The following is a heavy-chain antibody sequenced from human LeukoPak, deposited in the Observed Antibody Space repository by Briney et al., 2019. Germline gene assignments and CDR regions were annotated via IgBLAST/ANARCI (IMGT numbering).Heavy chain of an antibody. CDR1: GYTFTSYY. V-gene: IGHV1-46*01. CDR2: INPTGGTT. J-gene: IGHJ6*03. D-gene: IGHD3-10*01. CDR3: ARDAYYYGSGSYYNYYYYYMDV. Sequence: ASVKVSCKASGYTFTSYYMHWVRQAPGQGLEWMGIINPTGGTTIYAQKFQGRVTMTRDTSTSTVYMELSSLRSEDTAVYYCARDAYYYGSGSYYNYYYYYMDVWGKGTTVTISS.